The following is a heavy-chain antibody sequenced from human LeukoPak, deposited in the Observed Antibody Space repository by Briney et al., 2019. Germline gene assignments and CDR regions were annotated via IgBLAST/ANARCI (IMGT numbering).Heavy chain of an antibody. V-gene: IGHV3-23*01. J-gene: IGHJ4*02. D-gene: IGHD5-18*01. Sequence: GGSLRLSCAASGFTFSSYAMSWVRQAPGKGLEWVSAISGSGGSTYYADSVKGRFTISRDNSKNTLYLQMNSLRAEDTAVYYCATTPNYSYGSRPHDYWGQGTLVTASS. CDR2: ISGSGGST. CDR1: GFTFSSYA. CDR3: ATTPNYSYGSRPHDY.